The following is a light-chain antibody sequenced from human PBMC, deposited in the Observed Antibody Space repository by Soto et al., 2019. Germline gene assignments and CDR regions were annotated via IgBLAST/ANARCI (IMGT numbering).Light chain of an antibody. CDR1: QSISSW. V-gene: IGKV1-5*03. CDR3: QQYNIYTWP. CDR2: KAS. J-gene: IGKJ1*01. Sequence: DIQMTQSPSTLSASVGDRVTITCRASQSISSWLAWYQQKPGKAPKLLIYKASSLESGVPSRFSGSGSGTEFTLTITSLQPDDFATYYCQQYNIYTWPFGQGTKGEIK.